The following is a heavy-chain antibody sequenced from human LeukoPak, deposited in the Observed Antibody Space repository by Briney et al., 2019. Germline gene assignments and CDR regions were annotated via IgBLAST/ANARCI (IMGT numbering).Heavy chain of an antibody. CDR2: IYYSGNT. Sequence: SETLSLTCTVSGGSISSYYWSWIRQPPGKGLEWIGYIYYSGNTNYNPSLKSRVTISLDTSKNQFSLKLRSVTAADTAVYYCARRIPTTPNWIDPWGQGTLVSVSS. V-gene: IGHV4-59*08. J-gene: IGHJ5*02. CDR1: GGSISSYY. D-gene: IGHD1-1*01. CDR3: ARRIPTTPNWIDP.